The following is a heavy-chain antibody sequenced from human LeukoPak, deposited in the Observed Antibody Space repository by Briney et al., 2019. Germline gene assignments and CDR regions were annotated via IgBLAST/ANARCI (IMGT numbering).Heavy chain of an antibody. J-gene: IGHJ3*02. V-gene: IGHV3-48*01. CDR3: ARGDDNWNDLDAFDI. Sequence: PGGSLRLSCAASGFTFSSYEMNWVRQAPGKGLEWVSYISSSSSTIYYADSVKGRFTISRDNAKNSLYLQMNSLRAEDTAVYYCARGDDNWNDLDAFDIWGQGTMVTVSS. CDR2: ISSSSSTI. D-gene: IGHD1-1*01. CDR1: GFTFSSYE.